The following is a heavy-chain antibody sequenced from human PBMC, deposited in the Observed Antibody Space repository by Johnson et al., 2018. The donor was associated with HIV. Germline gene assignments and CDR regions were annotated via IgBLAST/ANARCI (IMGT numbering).Heavy chain of an antibody. CDR2: ISWNSGTI. D-gene: IGHD6-13*01. J-gene: IGHJ3*02. Sequence: VQLVESGGGVVRPGGSLRLSCAASGFTFDDYAMHWVRQAPGKGLEWVSGISWNSGTIGYADSVKGRFTISRDNAKNSLYLQINSLRAEDTAVYYCVRRPFGAAPGADTFDIWGQGTMVTVSS. V-gene: IGHV3-9*01. CDR3: VRRPFGAAPGADTFDI. CDR1: GFTFDDYA.